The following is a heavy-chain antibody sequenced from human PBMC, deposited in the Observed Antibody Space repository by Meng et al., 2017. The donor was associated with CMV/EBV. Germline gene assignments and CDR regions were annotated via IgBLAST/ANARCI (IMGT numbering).Heavy chain of an antibody. V-gene: IGHV1-69*12. CDR2: IIPIFGTA. D-gene: IGHD1-20*01. Sequence: VQVVQAGGEEAKHGSTVKGSCKASGGTFSSYAISWVRQAPGQGIEWMGGIIPIFGTANYAQKFQGRVTITADESTSTAYMELSSLRSEDTAVYYCAGEGNNWNDVPFDYWGQGTLVTVS. CDR3: AGEGNNWNDVPFDY. J-gene: IGHJ4*02. CDR1: GGTFSSYA.